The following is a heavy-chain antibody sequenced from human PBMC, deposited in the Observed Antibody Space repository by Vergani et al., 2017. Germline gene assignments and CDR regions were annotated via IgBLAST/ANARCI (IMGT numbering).Heavy chain of an antibody. CDR2: FYSSGIY. V-gene: IGHV4-39*07. D-gene: IGHD1-26*01. Sequence: QLQLQESGPGLVKPSETLSLICTVSGGSINPSSSFWGWIRQPAGKGLEWIGRFYSSGIYNYNPSLKSRVSMSLDTSKNQFSLHLTSVTAADSATYYCASDRRFRGSYFHLGLWGQGALVNVSS. CDR3: ASDRRFRGSYFHLGL. CDR1: GGSINPSSSF. J-gene: IGHJ4*02.